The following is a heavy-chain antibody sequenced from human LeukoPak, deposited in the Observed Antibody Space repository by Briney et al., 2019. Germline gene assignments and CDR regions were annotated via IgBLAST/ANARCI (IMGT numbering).Heavy chain of an antibody. CDR2: INHSGST. CDR3: ARLREYYGSGYLWNWFDP. V-gene: IGHV4-39*07. CDR1: GGSISSSSYY. J-gene: IGHJ5*02. D-gene: IGHD3-10*01. Sequence: SETLSLTCTVSGGSISSSSYYWGWIRQPPGKGLEWIGEINHSGSTNYNPSLKSRVTISVDTSKNQFSLKLSSVTAADTAVYYCARLREYYGSGYLWNWFDPWGQGTLVTVSS.